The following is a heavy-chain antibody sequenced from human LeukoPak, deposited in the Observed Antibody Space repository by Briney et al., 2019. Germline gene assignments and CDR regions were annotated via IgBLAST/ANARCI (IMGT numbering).Heavy chain of an antibody. J-gene: IGHJ4*02. CDR2: ISAYNGNT. CDR1: GYTFTSYG. D-gene: IGHD1-26*01. Sequence: ASVKVSCKASGYTFTSYGISWVRQAPGQGLEWMGWISAYNGNTNYAQKLQGRVTMTRDTSTSTVYMELSSLGSEDTAVYYCARDWGSRGSYYYLDYWGQGTLVTVSS. CDR3: ARDWGSRGSYYYLDY. V-gene: IGHV1-18*01.